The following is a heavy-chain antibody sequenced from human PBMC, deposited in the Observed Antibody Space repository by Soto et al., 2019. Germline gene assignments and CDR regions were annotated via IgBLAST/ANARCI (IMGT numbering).Heavy chain of an antibody. CDR3: ARLPTGYPNWFDP. D-gene: IGHD3-9*01. CDR1: GASISTNHHN. V-gene: IGHV4-39*01. CDR2: IHYSGDT. Sequence: QVQLQGSGPGLVRPSETLSLTCTASGASISTNHHNWAWVRQPPGKVLEWMGNIHYSGDTYFNPSLGSRLSMSVDTSKNQFSLKLTSVTAADTAVYYCARLPTGYPNWFDPWGQGTLVTVSS. J-gene: IGHJ5*02.